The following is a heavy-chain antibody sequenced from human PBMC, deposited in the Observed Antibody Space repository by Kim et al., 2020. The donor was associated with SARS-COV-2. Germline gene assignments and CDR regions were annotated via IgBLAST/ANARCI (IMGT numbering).Heavy chain of an antibody. V-gene: IGHV3-7*03. J-gene: IGHJ4*02. Sequence: VDAVKGPFTIARDNDKNSLYRQMNSLRAEDTAVYYCARDYYVDTAMVTANWGQGTLVTVSS. CDR3: ARDYYVDTAMVTAN. D-gene: IGHD5-18*01.